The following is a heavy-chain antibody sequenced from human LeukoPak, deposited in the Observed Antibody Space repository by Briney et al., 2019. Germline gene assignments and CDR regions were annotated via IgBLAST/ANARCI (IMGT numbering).Heavy chain of an antibody. Sequence: GGSLRLSCAASGFTVSSTYMSWVRQAPGKGLEWVSVIESGGRTYYADSVKGRFTISRDSSKNSLYLQMNSLRPEGTALYYCAKVRSRYIWGTPQWPFDMWGQGTMVTV. CDR1: GFTVSSTY. V-gene: IGHV3-53*05. CDR2: IESGGRT. J-gene: IGHJ3*02. D-gene: IGHD3-16*01. CDR3: AKVRSRYIWGTPQWPFDM.